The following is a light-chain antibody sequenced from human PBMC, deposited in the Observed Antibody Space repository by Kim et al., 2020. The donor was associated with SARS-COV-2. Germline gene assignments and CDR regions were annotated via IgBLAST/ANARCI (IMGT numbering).Light chain of an antibody. CDR3: QVWDSSSDAV. CDR2: YDS. CDR1: NIGSKS. V-gene: IGLV3-21*04. J-gene: IGLJ2*01. Sequence: VAPGTTARITCGGNNIGSKSVHWYQQKPGQAPVLVIYYDSDRPSGIPERFSGSNSGNTATLTISRVEAGDEADYYCQVWDSSSDAVFGGGTQLTVL.